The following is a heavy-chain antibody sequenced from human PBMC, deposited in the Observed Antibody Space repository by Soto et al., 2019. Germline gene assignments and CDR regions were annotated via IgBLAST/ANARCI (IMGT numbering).Heavy chain of an antibody. CDR3: ARDRYGIAARPTYYYYYGMDV. D-gene: IGHD6-6*01. CDR2: ISNDGNNK. CDR1: GFTFSIND. Sequence: GGSLRLSCAASGFTFSINDMHWVRQAPGRGLEWVAVISNDGNNKYYADSVKGRFTISRDNSKNTLYLQMNSLRAEDTAVYYCARDRYGIAARPTYYYYYGMDVWGQGTTVTVSS. V-gene: IGHV3-30*03. J-gene: IGHJ6*02.